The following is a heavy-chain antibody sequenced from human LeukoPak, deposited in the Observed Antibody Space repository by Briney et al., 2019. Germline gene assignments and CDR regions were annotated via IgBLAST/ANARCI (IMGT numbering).Heavy chain of an antibody. Sequence: ASVKVSRKASGYTFTSYYMHWVRQAPGQGLEWMGIINPSGGSTSYAQKFQGRVTMTRDTSTSTVYMELSSLRSEDTAVYYCARGGYDFWSGYWVYYFDYWGLGTLVTVSS. V-gene: IGHV1-46*03. CDR1: GYTFTSYY. J-gene: IGHJ4*02. CDR2: INPSGGST. D-gene: IGHD3-3*01. CDR3: ARGGYDFWSGYWVYYFDY.